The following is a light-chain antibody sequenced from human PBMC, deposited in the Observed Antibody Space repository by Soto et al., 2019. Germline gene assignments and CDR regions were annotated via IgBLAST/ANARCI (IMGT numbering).Light chain of an antibody. CDR3: LQATHFPWT. V-gene: IGKV2-24*01. CDR1: QRLVHDDGNTY. CDR2: RIS. J-gene: IGKJ1*01. Sequence: DIVMTQPPLSSPVTLGQPASISCRSSQRLVHDDGNTYLSWLQQRPGQPPRLLIYRISNRFPGVPDRFSGSGAGTDFTLEISRVEAEDVGVYYCLQATHFPWTFGQGTKLEIK.